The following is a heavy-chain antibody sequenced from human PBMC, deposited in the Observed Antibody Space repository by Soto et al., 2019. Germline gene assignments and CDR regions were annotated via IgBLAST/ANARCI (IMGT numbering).Heavy chain of an antibody. CDR1: GFTFSSYG. V-gene: IGHV3-30*18. J-gene: IGHJ4*02. CDR3: AKDRSSGWYRGFDY. Sequence: VQLVESGGGVVQPGRSLRLSCAASGFTFSSYGMHWVRQAPGKGLEWVAVISYDGSNKYYADSVKGRFTISRDNSKNTLYLQMNSLRAEDTAVYYCAKDRSSGWYRGFDYWGQGTLVTVSS. D-gene: IGHD6-19*01. CDR2: ISYDGSNK.